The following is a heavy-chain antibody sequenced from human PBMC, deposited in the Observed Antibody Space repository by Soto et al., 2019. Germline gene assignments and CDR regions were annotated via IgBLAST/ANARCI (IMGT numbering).Heavy chain of an antibody. CDR2: IYSGGST. Sequence: PGGSLRLSCAASGFTVSSNYMSWVRQAPGKGLEWVSVIYSGGSTYYADSVKGRFTISRDNSKNTLYLQMNSLRAEDTAVYYCARAISPSGWFFGWFDPWGQGTLVTVSS. D-gene: IGHD6-19*01. CDR1: GFTVSSNY. CDR3: ARAISPSGWFFGWFDP. J-gene: IGHJ5*02. V-gene: IGHV3-53*01.